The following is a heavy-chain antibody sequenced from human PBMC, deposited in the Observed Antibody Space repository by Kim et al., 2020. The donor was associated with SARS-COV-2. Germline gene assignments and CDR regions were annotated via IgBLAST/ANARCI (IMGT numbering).Heavy chain of an antibody. CDR3: ATLPGGIQVWSASDY. V-gene: IGHV1-24*01. D-gene: IGHD5-18*01. J-gene: IGHJ4*02. CDR2: FDPEDGET. CDR1: GYTLTELS. Sequence: ASVKVSCKVSGYTLTELSMHWVRQTPGKGLEWMGGFDPEDGETISAQKFQGRVTMTEDTSTDTAYMELSSLRSEDTAVYYCATLPGGIQVWSASDYWGQGTLVTVSS.